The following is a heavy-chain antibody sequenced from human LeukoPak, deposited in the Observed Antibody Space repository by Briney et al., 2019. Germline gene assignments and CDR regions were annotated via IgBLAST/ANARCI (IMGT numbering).Heavy chain of an antibody. CDR3: ARDGGNWNDERYFDY. CDR2: IYTSGST. D-gene: IGHD1-20*01. Sequence: SETLSLTCTVSGGSISSYYWSWIRQPAGKGLEWIGRIYTSGSTNYNPSLKSRVTISVDTSKNQFSLKLSSVTAADTAVYYCARDGGNWNDERYFDYWGQRTLVTVSS. V-gene: IGHV4-4*07. CDR1: GGSISSYY. J-gene: IGHJ4*02.